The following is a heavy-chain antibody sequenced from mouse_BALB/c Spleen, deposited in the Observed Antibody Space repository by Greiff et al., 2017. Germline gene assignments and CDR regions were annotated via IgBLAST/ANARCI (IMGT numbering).Heavy chain of an antibody. CDR3: ARGTTMITAWFAY. D-gene: IGHD2-4*01. CDR2: ISSGGST. J-gene: IGHJ3*01. CDR1: GFTFSSYA. V-gene: IGHV5-6-5*01. Sequence: DVHLVESGGGLVKPGGSLKLSCAASGFTFSSYAMSWVRQTPEKRLEWVASISSGGSTYYPDSVKGRFTISRDNARNILYLQMSSLRSEDTAMYYCARGTTMITAWFAYWGQGTLVTVSA.